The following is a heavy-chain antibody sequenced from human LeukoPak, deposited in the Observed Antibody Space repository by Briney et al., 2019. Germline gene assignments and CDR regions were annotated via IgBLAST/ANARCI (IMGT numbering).Heavy chain of an antibody. CDR2: INPSGGST. CDR1: GYTFTSYY. D-gene: IGHD3-10*01. J-gene: IGHJ6*02. Sequence: GASVKVSCKASGYTFTSYYMHWVRQAPGQGLEWMGIINPSGGSTGYAQKFQGRVTMTRDTSTSTVYMELSSLRSEDTAVYYCARDLYGSDTNYYYYGMDVWGQGTTVTVSS. CDR3: ARDLYGSDTNYYYYGMDV. V-gene: IGHV1-46*01.